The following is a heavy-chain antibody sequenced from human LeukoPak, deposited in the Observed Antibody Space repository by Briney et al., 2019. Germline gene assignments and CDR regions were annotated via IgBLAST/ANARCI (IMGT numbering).Heavy chain of an antibody. CDR1: GFTFSSYA. D-gene: IGHD3-22*01. CDR3: AKDWVPNYYDSSGPLGLFDY. CDR2: ISGSGNMT. Sequence: GSLSLSCAASGFTFSSYAMSWVRQAPGKGLGWVSGISGSGNMTYYPDSVKGRFTISRDNSKNTLYLQMNSLRAEDTAVYYCAKDWVPNYYDSSGPLGLFDYWGQGTLVTVSS. J-gene: IGHJ4*02. V-gene: IGHV3-23*01.